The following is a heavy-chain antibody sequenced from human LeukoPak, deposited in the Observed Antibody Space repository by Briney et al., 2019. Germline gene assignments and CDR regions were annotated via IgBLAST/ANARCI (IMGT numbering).Heavy chain of an antibody. V-gene: IGHV1-69*04. CDR3: AREGSSGYYYFDY. Sequence: ASVKVSCKASGGTFSSYAISWVRQAPGQGLEWMGRIIPILGIANYAQKFQGRVTITADKSTSTAYMELSSLRSEDTAVYYCAREGSSGYYYFDYWGQGTLVTVSS. J-gene: IGHJ4*02. CDR2: IIPILGIA. CDR1: GGTFSSYA. D-gene: IGHD3-22*01.